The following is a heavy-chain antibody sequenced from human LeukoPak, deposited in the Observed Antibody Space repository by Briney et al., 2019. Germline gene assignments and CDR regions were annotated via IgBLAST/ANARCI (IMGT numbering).Heavy chain of an antibody. CDR3: ARVSGQPIDP. CDR1: GGTFSSYA. V-gene: IGHV1-2*02. CDR2: INPNSGGT. Sequence: ASVKVSCKASGGTFSSYAISWVRQAPGQGLEWMGWINPNSGGTNYAQKFQGRVTMTRDTSISTAYMELSRLRSDDTAVYYCARVSGQPIDPWGQGTLVTVSS. D-gene: IGHD6-13*01. J-gene: IGHJ5*02.